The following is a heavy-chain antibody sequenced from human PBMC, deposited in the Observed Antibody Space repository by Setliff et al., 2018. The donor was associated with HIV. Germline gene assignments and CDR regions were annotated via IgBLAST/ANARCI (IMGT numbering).Heavy chain of an antibody. J-gene: IGHJ5*02. CDR3: ARDSSSWYGADWFDP. CDR2: INHSGSP. D-gene: IGHD6-13*01. V-gene: IGHV4-34*01. Sequence: SETLSLTCAVYGGSFSGYYWTWIRQPPGKGLEWIGEINHSGSPKYNPSLKSRVTVSVDTSKNQFSLKLSSVTAADTAVYYCARDSSSWYGADWFDPWGQGTPVTVSS. CDR1: GGSFSGYY.